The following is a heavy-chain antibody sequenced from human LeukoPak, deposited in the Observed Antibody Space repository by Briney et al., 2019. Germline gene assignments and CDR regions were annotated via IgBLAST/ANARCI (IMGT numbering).Heavy chain of an antibody. CDR1: GFTFGTYW. Sequence: GGSLRLSCAASGFTFGTYWMTWVRQAPGKGLEWVANIKEDGSEKYYVDSVKGRFTISRDNAKKSPYLQMNSLRVEDTAIYYCARDFPDYWGQGILVTVSS. CDR2: IKEDGSEK. J-gene: IGHJ4*02. V-gene: IGHV3-7*01. CDR3: ARDFPDY.